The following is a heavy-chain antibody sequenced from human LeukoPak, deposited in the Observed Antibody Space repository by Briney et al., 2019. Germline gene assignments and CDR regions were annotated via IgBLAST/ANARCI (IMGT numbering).Heavy chain of an antibody. J-gene: IGHJ4*02. CDR1: GDSVSSNSAA. Sequence: SQTLSLTCAISGDSVSSNSAAWNWIRQSPSRGLEWLGRTYYRSKWYNDYAVSVKSRITINPDTSKNQFSLQLNSVTPEDTAVYYCARDPLSLLEQQLVYYFDYWGQGTLVTVSS. CDR2: TYYRSKWYN. CDR3: ARDPLSLLEQQLVYYFDY. D-gene: IGHD6-13*01. V-gene: IGHV6-1*01.